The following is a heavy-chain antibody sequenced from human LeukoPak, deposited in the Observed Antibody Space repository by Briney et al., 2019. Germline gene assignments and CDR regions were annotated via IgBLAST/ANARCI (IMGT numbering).Heavy chain of an antibody. Sequence: GGSLRLSCAASGFTFRSYAMSWVRQAPGKGLEWVSAVGRSGSNTYYADSVKGRFTISRDNSKNTLYLQMNSLTAEDTAVYYCARHPYSGSYHFDYWGQGTLVTVSS. V-gene: IGHV3-23*01. CDR1: GFTFRSYA. D-gene: IGHD1-26*01. J-gene: IGHJ4*02. CDR3: ARHPYSGSYHFDY. CDR2: VGRSGSNT.